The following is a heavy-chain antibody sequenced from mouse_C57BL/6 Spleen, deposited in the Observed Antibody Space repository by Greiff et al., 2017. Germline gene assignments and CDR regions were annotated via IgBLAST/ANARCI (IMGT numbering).Heavy chain of an antibody. D-gene: IGHD2-1*01. V-gene: IGHV5-16*01. CDR2: INYDGSST. J-gene: IGHJ3*01. CDR3: ARDAGNYGFAY. CDR1: GFTFSDYY. Sequence: EVKLVESEGGLVQPGSSMKLSCTASGFTFSDYYMAWVRQVPEKGLEWVANINYDGSSTYYLDSLKSRFIISRDNAKNILYLQMSSLKSEDTATYYCARDAGNYGFAYWGQGTLVTVSA.